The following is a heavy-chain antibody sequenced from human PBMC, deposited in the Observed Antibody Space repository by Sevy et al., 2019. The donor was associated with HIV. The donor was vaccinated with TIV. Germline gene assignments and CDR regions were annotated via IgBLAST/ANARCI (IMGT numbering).Heavy chain of an antibody. CDR1: GFRFGSHA. CDR3: ARGLAALPGYYYGMDV. J-gene: IGHJ6*02. D-gene: IGHD6-6*01. Sequence: GGSLRLSCVVSGFRFGSHAMSWVRQAPGKGLEWVAVIWYDGSNKYYADSVKGRVTISRDNSKNTLFLQMNSLRDEDTAVYYCARGLAALPGYYYGMDVWGQGTTVTVSS. V-gene: IGHV3-33*08. CDR2: IWYDGSNK.